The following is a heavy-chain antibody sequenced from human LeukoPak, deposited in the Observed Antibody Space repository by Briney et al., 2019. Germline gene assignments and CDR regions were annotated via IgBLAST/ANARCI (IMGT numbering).Heavy chain of an antibody. D-gene: IGHD3-10*01. CDR2: IYYSGST. Sequence: SETLSLTCTVSGGSISSYYWSWIRQPPGKGLEWIGYIYYSGSTNYNPSLKSRVTISVDTSKNQFSLKLSSVTAADTAVYYCARAGRTLRGKFDYWGQGTLVTVSS. CDR3: ARAGRTLRGKFDY. CDR1: GGSISSYY. J-gene: IGHJ4*02. V-gene: IGHV4-59*12.